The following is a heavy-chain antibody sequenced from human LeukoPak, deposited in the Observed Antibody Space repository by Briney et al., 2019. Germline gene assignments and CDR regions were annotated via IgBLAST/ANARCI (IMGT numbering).Heavy chain of an antibody. Sequence: PSETLSLTCTVSGGSISSSSYYWGWIRQPPGKGLEWIGSIYYSGSTYYNPSLKSRVTISVDTSKNQFSLKLSSVTAADTAVYCCARHKYYYDSSGYYYYFDYWGQGTLVTVSS. V-gene: IGHV4-39*01. D-gene: IGHD3-22*01. J-gene: IGHJ4*02. CDR2: IYYSGST. CDR3: ARHKYYYDSSGYYYYFDY. CDR1: GGSISSSSYY.